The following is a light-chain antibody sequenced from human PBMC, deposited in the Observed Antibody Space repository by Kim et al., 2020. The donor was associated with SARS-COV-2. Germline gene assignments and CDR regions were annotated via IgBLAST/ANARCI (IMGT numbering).Light chain of an antibody. J-gene: IGLJ3*02. Sequence: PGQSFTFSFTGTSSDVGGYNYVSWYQQHPGKAPKLMIYDVSKRPSGVSNLFSGSKSGNTASLTISGLQAEDEADYYCSSYTSSSRVFGGGTQLTVL. V-gene: IGLV2-14*04. CDR3: SSYTSSSRV. CDR1: SSDVGGYNY. CDR2: DVS.